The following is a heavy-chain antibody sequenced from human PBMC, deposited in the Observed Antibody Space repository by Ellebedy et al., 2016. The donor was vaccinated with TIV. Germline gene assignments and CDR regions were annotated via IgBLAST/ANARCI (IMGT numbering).Heavy chain of an antibody. D-gene: IGHD3-16*02. CDR2: FDPEDGET. V-gene: IGHV1-24*01. CDR3: ATLLSHLDY. CDR1: GYTFTGYY. Sequence: AASVKVSCKASGYTFTGYYMHWVRQAPGQGLEWMGGFDPEDGETIYAQKFQGRVTMTEDTSTDTAYMELSSLRSEDTAVYYCATLLSHLDYWGQGTLVTVSS. J-gene: IGHJ4*02.